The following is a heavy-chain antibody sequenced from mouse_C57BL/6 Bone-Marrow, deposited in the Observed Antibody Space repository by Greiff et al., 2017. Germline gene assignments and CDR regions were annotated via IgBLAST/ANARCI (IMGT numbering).Heavy chain of an antibody. V-gene: IGHV1-64*01. CDR2: IHPNSGST. CDR3: ARRWLRRRFAY. J-gene: IGHJ3*01. D-gene: IGHD2-2*01. CDR1: GYTFPSYW. Sequence: QVQLQQPGAELVKPGASVKLSCKASGYTFPSYWMHWVKQRPGQGLEWIGMIHPNSGSTNYNEKFKSKATLTVDKSSTPAYMQLSSLTSEGSAVYYCARRWLRRRFAYWGQGTLVTVSA.